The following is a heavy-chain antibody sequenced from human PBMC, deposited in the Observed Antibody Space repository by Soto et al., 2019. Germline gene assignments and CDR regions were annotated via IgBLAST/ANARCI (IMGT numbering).Heavy chain of an antibody. CDR2: ISGSGGAT. D-gene: IGHD2-21*02. J-gene: IGHJ4*02. CDR1: GFTFSNYA. V-gene: IGHV3-23*01. CDR3: AKWLGGDFGPPFDY. Sequence: EVQLLESGGGLLQPGGSLRLSCVASGFTFSNYAMTWVRQAPGKGLEWVSAISGSGGATYYADSVKGRFTISRDNSKNTLYLQVNSLRDEDTAVYYCAKWLGGDFGPPFDYWGQGTLVTVSS.